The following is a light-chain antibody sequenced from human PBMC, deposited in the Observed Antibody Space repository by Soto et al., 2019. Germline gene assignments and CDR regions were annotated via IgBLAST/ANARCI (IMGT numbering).Light chain of an antibody. CDR1: QGINNW. Sequence: DIQMTQAPSTVSGSVGDRVTITCRASQGINNWLAWYQQKPGKAPELLIYAVSYLQSGVPSRFSGSGSGTDFTLTISSLQPEDFAMYYCLHHGSSLWTFGQGTKVDIK. J-gene: IGKJ1*01. V-gene: IGKV1-12*01. CDR3: LHHGSSLWT. CDR2: AVS.